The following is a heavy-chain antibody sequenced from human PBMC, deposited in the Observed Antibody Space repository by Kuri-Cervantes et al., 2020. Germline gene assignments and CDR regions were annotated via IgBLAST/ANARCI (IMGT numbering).Heavy chain of an antibody. CDR3: AKDTHSGWPRGVDY. D-gene: IGHD6-19*01. CDR2: ISSRSSYK. V-gene: IGHV3-21*04. J-gene: IGHJ4*02. Sequence: GGSLRLSCAASGFTFNTSNLNWVRQAPGKGLEWVSSISSRSSYKYYADSVKGRFTVSRDNAKNSLYLEMNSLRVEDTALYYCAKDTHSGWPRGVDYWGQGTLVTVSS. CDR1: GFTFNTSN.